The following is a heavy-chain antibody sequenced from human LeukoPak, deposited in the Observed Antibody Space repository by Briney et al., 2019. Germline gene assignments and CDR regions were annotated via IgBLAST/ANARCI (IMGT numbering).Heavy chain of an antibody. J-gene: IGHJ5*02. CDR3: AKVPPGYCSGGSCYRWFDP. CDR2: ISGSGGST. CDR1: GFTFSSYA. D-gene: IGHD2-15*01. V-gene: IGHV3-23*01. Sequence: GGSLRLSCAASGFTFSSYAMSWVRQAPGKGLEWVSAISGSGGSTYYADSVKGRFTISRDNSKNTLYLQMNSLRAEDTAVYYCAKVPPGYCSGGSCYRWFDPWGQGTLVTVSS.